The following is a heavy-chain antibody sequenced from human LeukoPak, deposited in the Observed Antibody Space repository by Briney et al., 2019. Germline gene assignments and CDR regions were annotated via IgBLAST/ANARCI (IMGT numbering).Heavy chain of an antibody. CDR2: INPNSGGT. D-gene: IGHD5-18*01. J-gene: IGHJ4*02. Sequence: ASVKVSCKASGYTFTGYYMHWVRQAPGQGLEWMGWINPNSGGTNSAQKFQGRVTMTRDTSISTAYMELSRLRSDDTAVYYCARLRYSYATVDYWGQGTLVTVSS. CDR3: ARLRYSYATVDY. CDR1: GYTFTGYY. V-gene: IGHV1-2*02.